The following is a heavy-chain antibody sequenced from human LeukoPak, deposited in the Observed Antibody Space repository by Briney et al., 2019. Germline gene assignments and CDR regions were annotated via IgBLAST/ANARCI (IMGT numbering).Heavy chain of an antibody. CDR1: GFSLSTSGVG. J-gene: IGHJ4*02. D-gene: IGHD6-13*01. CDR2: IYWNDDK. V-gene: IGHV2-5*01. Sequence: SGPTLVNPTQTLTLTCTFSGFSLSTSGVGVGWIRQPPGKALEWLALIYWNDDKRYSPSPKSRLTITKDTSKNQVVLTMTNMDPVDTATYYCAHRYIAAAAFDYWGQGTLVTVSS. CDR3: AHRYIAAAAFDY.